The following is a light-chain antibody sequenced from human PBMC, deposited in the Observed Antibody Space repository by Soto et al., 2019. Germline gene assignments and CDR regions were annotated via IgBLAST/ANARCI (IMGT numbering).Light chain of an antibody. J-gene: IGLJ1*01. CDR3: SSYTSSRAYV. CDR2: EVS. Sequence: QSVLTQPASVSGSPGQSITISCTGTGSDVGGYNYVSWYQPQSGTAPNLMIHEVSNRPSGVSSRFSGSKSGNTASLTISGLQAEDEADYYCSSYTSSRAYVFGMGTKVTVL. CDR1: GSDVGGYNY. V-gene: IGLV2-14*01.